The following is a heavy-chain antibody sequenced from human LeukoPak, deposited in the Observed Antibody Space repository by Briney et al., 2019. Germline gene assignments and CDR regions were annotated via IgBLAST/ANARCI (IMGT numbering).Heavy chain of an antibody. D-gene: IGHD5-18*01. J-gene: IGHJ4*02. CDR1: GGSISSGSYY. V-gene: IGHV4-61*02. CDR3: ARLRGYSYGWVDY. CDR2: IYTSGST. Sequence: SETLSLTCTVSGGSISSGSYYWSWIRQPAGKGLEWIGRIYTSGSTNYNPSLKSRVTISVDTSKNQFSLKLSSVTAADTAVYYCARLRGYSYGWVDYWGQGTLVTVSS.